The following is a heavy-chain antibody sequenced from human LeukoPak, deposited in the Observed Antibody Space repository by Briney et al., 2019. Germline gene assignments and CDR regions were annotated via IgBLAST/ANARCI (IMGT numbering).Heavy chain of an antibody. D-gene: IGHD7-27*01. J-gene: IGHJ6*03. V-gene: IGHV4-59*01. CDR3: ASLGPHYYYYMDV. CDR2: IYYSGST. Sequence: SESLSLTCTVSGGSISSYYWSWIRQPPGKGLEWIGYIYYSGSTNYNPSLKSRVTISVDTSKNQFSLKLSSVTAADTAVYYCASLGPHYYYYMDVWRKGTTVTVSS. CDR1: GGSISSYY.